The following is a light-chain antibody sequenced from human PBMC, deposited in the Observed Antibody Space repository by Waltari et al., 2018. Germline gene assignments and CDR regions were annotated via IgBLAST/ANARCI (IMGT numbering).Light chain of an antibody. CDR2: GAS. CDR3: QQYGSSRWT. V-gene: IGKV3-20*01. J-gene: IGKJ1*01. CDR1: QSVSSSY. Sequence: EIVLTQSPGTLSLSPGERATLPCRASQSVSSSYLAWYQQKPGQAPRLLIYGASSRATGIRDRFSGSGSGTDFTLTINRLEPEDCAVYYCQQYGSSRWTFGQGTKVEIK.